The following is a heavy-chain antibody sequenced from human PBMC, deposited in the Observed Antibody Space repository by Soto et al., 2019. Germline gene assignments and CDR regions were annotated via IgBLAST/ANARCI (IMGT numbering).Heavy chain of an antibody. CDR3: ARGYYDSSGYYYRY. CDR2: ISAHSGNT. J-gene: IGHJ4*02. CDR1: GYTFTRYT. D-gene: IGHD3-22*01. Sequence: ASVKVSCKASGYTFTRYTITWVRQAPGQGLEWMGWISAHSGNTDYAQKLQGRVTMTTDTSTSTAYMELRSLISDDTAVYYCARGYYDSSGYYYRYWGQGTLVTVSS. V-gene: IGHV1-18*01.